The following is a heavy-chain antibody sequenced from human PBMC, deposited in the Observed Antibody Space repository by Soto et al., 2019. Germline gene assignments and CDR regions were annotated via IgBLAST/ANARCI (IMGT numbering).Heavy chain of an antibody. CDR1: GFTFNTYV. CDR2: ISSDGNSK. Sequence: QVQLVESGGGVVQPGRSLTLSCAASGFTFNTYVMYWVSRPPGTGLEWVAVISSDGNSKYYADSVRGRFTISRDNSNNTRWLQLNSLRADDTAVYSCARDRGGAIRTQRNDAFDIWGQGTLVTVSS. J-gene: IGHJ3*02. D-gene: IGHD2-15*01. V-gene: IGHV3-30-3*01. CDR3: ARDRGGAIRTQRNDAFDI.